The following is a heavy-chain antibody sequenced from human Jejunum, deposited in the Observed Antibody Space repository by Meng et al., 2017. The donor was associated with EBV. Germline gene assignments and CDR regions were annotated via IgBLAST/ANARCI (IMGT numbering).Heavy chain of an antibody. Sequence: GRRRGQPSQTLHLTCVVSVAALGPGSCYVSWIRQPQGKGLAWMGDIYYRGSTDYNPSLNGRVSISVAKSNNQVSLKLNSVTAADTAMYHCAKNAPAGYDSSGFYYVGWFDPWGQGILVTVSS. CDR3: AKNAPAGYDSSGFYYVGWFDP. CDR2: IYYRGST. CDR1: VAALGPGSCY. J-gene: IGHJ5*02. V-gene: IGHV4-61*01. D-gene: IGHD3-22*01.